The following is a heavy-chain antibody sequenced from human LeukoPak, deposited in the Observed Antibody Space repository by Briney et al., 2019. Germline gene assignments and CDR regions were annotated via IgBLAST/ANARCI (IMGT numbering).Heavy chain of an antibody. J-gene: IGHJ5*02. CDR2: IVVGSGNT. D-gene: IGHD3-22*01. CDR1: GFTCTSSA. Sequence: GTSVKVSCKASGFTCTSSAMQWVRQARGQRLEWIGWIVVGSGNTNYAQKFQERVTITRDMSTSTAYMELSSLRSEDTAVYYCAALLGYYYDSSGLPIDPWGQGTLVTVSS. CDR3: AALLGYYYDSSGLPIDP. V-gene: IGHV1-58*02.